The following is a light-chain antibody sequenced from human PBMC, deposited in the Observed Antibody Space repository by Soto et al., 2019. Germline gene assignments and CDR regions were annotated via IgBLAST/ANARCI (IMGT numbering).Light chain of an antibody. V-gene: IGLV1-47*02. J-gene: IGLJ3*02. CDR3: ATWDDSLSAGV. CDR1: SSNIGSNY. CDR2: TNN. Sequence: QAVVTQPPSASGTPGQRVTISCSGSSSNIGSNYVYWYQQLPGTAPKLLISTNNQRPSGVLDRFSGSKSGTSASLAISGLRSEDEADYYCATWDDSLSAGVCGGGTQLTV.